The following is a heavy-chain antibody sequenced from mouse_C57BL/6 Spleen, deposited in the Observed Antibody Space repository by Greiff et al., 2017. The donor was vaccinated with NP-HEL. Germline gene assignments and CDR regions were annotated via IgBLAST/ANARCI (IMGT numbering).Heavy chain of an antibody. Sequence: QVHVKQSGAELVRPGASVKLSCKASGYTFTDYYINWVKQRPGQGLEWIARIYPGSGNTYYNEKFKGKATLTAEKSSSTAYMQLSSLTSEDSAVYFCAREGDGSIFDDWGKGTTLTVSS. V-gene: IGHV1-76*01. CDR1: GYTFTDYY. CDR2: IYPGSGNT. CDR3: AREGDGSIFDD. D-gene: IGHD1-1*01. J-gene: IGHJ2*01.